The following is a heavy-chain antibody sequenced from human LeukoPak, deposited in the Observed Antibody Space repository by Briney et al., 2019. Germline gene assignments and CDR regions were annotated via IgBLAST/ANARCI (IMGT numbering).Heavy chain of an antibody. V-gene: IGHV3-48*03. CDR3: ASLGYSSSWYFDY. Sequence: PGGSLRLSCAASGFTFSSYEMNWVRQAPGKGPEWVSYISSSGSTIYYADSVKGRFTIPRDNAKNSLYLQMNSLRAEDTAVYYCASLGYSSSWYFDYWGQGTLVTVSS. D-gene: IGHD6-13*01. J-gene: IGHJ4*02. CDR1: GFTFSSYE. CDR2: ISSSGSTI.